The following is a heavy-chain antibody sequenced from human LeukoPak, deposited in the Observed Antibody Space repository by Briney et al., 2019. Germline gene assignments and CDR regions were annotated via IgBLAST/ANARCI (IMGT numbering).Heavy chain of an antibody. Sequence: ASVKVSCKASGGTFSSYAISWVRQAPGQGLEWMGGIIPIFGTANYAQKFQGRVTITTDESTSTAYMELCSLRSEDTAVYYCARVTYSSSWEYYYYYYMDVWGKGTTVTVSS. CDR1: GGTFSSYA. D-gene: IGHD6-13*01. CDR3: ARVTYSSSWEYYYYYYMDV. J-gene: IGHJ6*03. V-gene: IGHV1-69*05. CDR2: IIPIFGTA.